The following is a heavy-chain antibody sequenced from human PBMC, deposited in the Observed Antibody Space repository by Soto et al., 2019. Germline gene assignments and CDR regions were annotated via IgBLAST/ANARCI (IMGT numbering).Heavy chain of an antibody. V-gene: IGHV1-8*01. J-gene: IGHJ4*02. Sequence: QVQLVQSGAEVKKSGASVKVSCKASGYTFTSHDINWVRQATGQGLEWMGWMNPNSGNTGYAQKFQGRVTMTRNTSKSTAYMELSSLRSEDTAVYYCARCDYGYYARFDYWGQGTLVTVSS. D-gene: IGHD4-17*01. CDR2: MNPNSGNT. CDR1: GYTFTSHD. CDR3: ARCDYGYYARFDY.